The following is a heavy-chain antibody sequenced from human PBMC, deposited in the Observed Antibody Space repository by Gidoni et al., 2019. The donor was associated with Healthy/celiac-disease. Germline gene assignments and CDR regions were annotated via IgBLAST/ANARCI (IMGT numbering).Heavy chain of an antibody. Sequence: WMGGIIPIFGTANYAQKFQGRVTITADESTSTAYMELSSLRSEDTAVYDCATPRDYDFWSGSYYYYYGMDVWGQGTTVTVSS. V-gene: IGHV1-69*01. J-gene: IGHJ6*02. CDR3: ATPRDYDFWSGSYYYYYGMDV. CDR2: IIPIFGTA. D-gene: IGHD3-3*01.